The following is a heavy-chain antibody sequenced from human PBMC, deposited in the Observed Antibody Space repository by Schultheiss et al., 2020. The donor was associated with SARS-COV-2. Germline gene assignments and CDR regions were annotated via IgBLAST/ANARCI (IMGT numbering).Heavy chain of an antibody. J-gene: IGHJ6*03. Sequence: GGSLRLSCVASGSSFSSYAMHWVRQAPGRGLEWVAVISYTGNEQDYADSVRGRFTISRDDSKNTLYLEMNGLRPEDTAAYYCVRDRGGDSYYFYYYYMAVWGKGTTVTVAS. V-gene: IGHV3-30*01. CDR1: GSSFSSYA. D-gene: IGHD2-21*01. CDR2: ISYTGNEQ. CDR3: VRDRGGDSYYFYYYYMAV.